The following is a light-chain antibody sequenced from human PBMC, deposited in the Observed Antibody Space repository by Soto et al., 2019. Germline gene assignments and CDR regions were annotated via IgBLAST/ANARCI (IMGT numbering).Light chain of an antibody. CDR3: QQYDNLPFT. J-gene: IGKJ4*01. CDR1: QSTSIW. Sequence: DIQMTQSPSTLSASVGDRVTITCRASQSTSIWLAWYQQKPGRAPKLLIYKASNLESGVPSRFSGSGSGTDFTFTISSLQPEDIATYYCQQYDNLPFTFGGGTKVDIK. V-gene: IGKV1-5*03. CDR2: KAS.